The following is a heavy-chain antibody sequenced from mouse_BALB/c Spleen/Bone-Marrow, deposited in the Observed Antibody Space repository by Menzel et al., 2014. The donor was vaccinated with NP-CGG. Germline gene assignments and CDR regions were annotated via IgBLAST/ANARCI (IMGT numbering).Heavy chain of an antibody. CDR2: IYYSGTI. CDR1: GISITTGNYR. J-gene: IGHJ2*01. Sequence: EVKVEESGPGLVKPSQTVSLTCTVTGISITTGNYRWSWIRQFPGNKLEWIGYIYYSGTITYNPSLTGRTTITRDTSKNQFFLEMNSLTAEDTATYYCARYGNYFDYWGQGTTLTVSS. V-gene: IGHV3-5*02. D-gene: IGHD2-1*01. CDR3: ARYGNYFDY.